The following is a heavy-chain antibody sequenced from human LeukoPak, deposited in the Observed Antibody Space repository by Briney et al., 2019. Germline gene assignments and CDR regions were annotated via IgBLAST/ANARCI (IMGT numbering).Heavy chain of an antibody. D-gene: IGHD5-24*01. J-gene: IGHJ3*01. CDR3: IRDLGLSHAYGAFDV. CDR2: ISISGGTT. V-gene: IGHV3-23*01. Sequence: GGSLKLSCTASAFAFSNHAMSWVRQAPGKGLEWVSSISISGGTTYYADSVKGRFTISRENAKNSLYLQMNSLRAEDTAVYYCIRDLGLSHAYGAFDVWGQGTMVTVSS. CDR1: AFAFSNHA.